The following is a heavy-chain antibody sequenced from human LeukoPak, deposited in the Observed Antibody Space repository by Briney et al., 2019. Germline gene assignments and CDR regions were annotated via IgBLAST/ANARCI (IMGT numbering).Heavy chain of an antibody. CDR1: GGSISSYS. CDR3: ARVSVVYGMDV. CDR2: MYYSGST. Sequence: SETLSLTCTVSGGSISSYSWSWVRQPPGKGLEWIGYMYYSGSTNYNPSLKSRVTISVDTSKNQFSLKLSSVTAADTAVYYCARVSVVYGMDVWGRGTTVTVSS. J-gene: IGHJ6*02. V-gene: IGHV4-59*01.